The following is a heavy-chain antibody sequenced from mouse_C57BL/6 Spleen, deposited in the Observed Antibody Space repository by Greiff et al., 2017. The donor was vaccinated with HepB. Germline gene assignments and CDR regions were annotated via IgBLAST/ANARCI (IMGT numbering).Heavy chain of an antibody. Sequence: QVQLQQSGPELVKPGASVKISCKASGYAFSSSWMNWVKQRPGKGLEWIGRIYPGDGDTNYNGKFKGKATLTADKSSSTAYMQLSSLTSEDSAVYFCARSSEGVGDYWGPGTTLTVSS. V-gene: IGHV1-82*01. CDR1: GYAFSSSW. J-gene: IGHJ2*01. CDR2: IYPGDGDT. D-gene: IGHD1-1*01. CDR3: ARSSEGVGDY.